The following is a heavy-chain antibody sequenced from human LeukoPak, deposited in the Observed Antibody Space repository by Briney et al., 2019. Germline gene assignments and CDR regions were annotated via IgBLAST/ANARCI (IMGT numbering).Heavy chain of an antibody. Sequence: GGSLRLSCAASGFTFSSYSMNWVRQAPGKGLEWVSYISSSSSTIYYADSVKGRFTISRDNAKNSLYLQMNSLRAEDTAVYYCAHSSSWYIHYYYMDVWGKGTTATVSS. CDR1: GFTFSSYS. J-gene: IGHJ6*03. CDR3: AHSSSWYIHYYYMDV. D-gene: IGHD6-13*01. CDR2: ISSSSSTI. V-gene: IGHV3-48*01.